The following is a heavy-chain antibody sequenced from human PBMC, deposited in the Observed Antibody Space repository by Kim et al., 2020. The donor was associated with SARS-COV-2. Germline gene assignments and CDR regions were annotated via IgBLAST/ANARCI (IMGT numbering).Heavy chain of an antibody. CDR1: GGSINSYY. V-gene: IGHV4-59*01. D-gene: IGHD6-6*01. J-gene: IGHJ6*03. CDR2: IYYSGST. CDR3: ARDRIAARPTHYYYYMDV. Sequence: SETLSLTCTVSGGSINSYYWSWIRQPPGKGLEWIGYIYYSGSTNYNPSLKSRVTISKDTSKNQFSLKLSSVTAADTAVYYCARDRIAARPTHYYYYMDVWGKGTTVTVSS.